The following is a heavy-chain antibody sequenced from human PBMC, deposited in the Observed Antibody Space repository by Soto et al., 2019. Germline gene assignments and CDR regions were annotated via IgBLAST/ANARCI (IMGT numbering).Heavy chain of an antibody. Sequence: GGSLRLSCAASGFTFSSYWMSWVRQAPGKGLEWVANIKQDGSEKYYVDSVKGRFTISRDNAKNSLYLQMNSLRAEDTAVYYCARAGSGYDFFIPFDYWGQGTLVTVSS. CDR1: GFTFSSYW. J-gene: IGHJ4*02. CDR2: IKQDGSEK. D-gene: IGHD5-12*01. CDR3: ARAGSGYDFFIPFDY. V-gene: IGHV3-7*01.